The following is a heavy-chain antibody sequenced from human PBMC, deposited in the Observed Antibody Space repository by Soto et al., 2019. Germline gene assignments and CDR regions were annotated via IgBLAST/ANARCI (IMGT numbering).Heavy chain of an antibody. D-gene: IGHD2-15*01. CDR3: AREGCSGGSCYRRYFQH. CDR2: IYYSGST. CDR1: GGSISSYY. V-gene: IGHV4-59*01. J-gene: IGHJ1*01. Sequence: PSETLSLTCTVSGGSISSYYWSWIRQPPGKGLEWIGCIYYSGSTNYNPSLKSRVTISVDTSKNQFSLKLSSVTAADTAVYYCAREGCSGGSCYRRYFQHWGQGTLVTVSS.